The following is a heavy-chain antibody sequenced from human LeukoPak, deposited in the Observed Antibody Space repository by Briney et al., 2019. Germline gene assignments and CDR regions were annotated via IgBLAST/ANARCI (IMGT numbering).Heavy chain of an antibody. CDR1: GYGFTSYW. J-gene: IGHJ6*03. V-gene: IGHV5-51*01. CDR2: IYPGDSDT. D-gene: IGHD3-10*01. CDR3: ARSYGSGSRYNYYYMDV. Sequence: GESLKISCKGSGYGFTSYWIGWVRQMPGKGLEWMGIIYPGDSDTRYSPSLQGQVTISADKSISTAYLQWSSLKASDTAMHYCARSYGSGSRYNYYYMDVWGKGTTVTVSS.